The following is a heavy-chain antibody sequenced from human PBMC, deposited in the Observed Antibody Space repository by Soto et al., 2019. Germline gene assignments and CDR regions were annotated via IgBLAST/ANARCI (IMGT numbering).Heavy chain of an antibody. Sequence: GSLRLSCAASGFTSSSYWMSWVRQAPGKGLEWVANIKQDGSEKYYVDSVKGRFTISRDNAKNSLYLQMNSLRAEDTAVYYCARSRSPSYGMDVWGQGTTVTVSS. D-gene: IGHD2-15*01. V-gene: IGHV3-7*03. CDR3: ARSRSPSYGMDV. J-gene: IGHJ6*02. CDR1: GFTSSSYW. CDR2: IKQDGSEK.